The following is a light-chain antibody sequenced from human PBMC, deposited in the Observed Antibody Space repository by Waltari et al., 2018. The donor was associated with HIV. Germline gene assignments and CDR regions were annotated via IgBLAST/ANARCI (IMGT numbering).Light chain of an antibody. V-gene: IGLV1-47*01. CDR1: KSHIGNTF. CDR2: RND. J-gene: IGLJ2*01. Sequence: QPKMTQAPSASKTHGQRITMSCSGTKSHIGNTFIYWYQQIAGAAPRLVMARNDQRPAGVPDRFSGTKSGTSAFLAITGLRLDDEATYFCASWDDNLGHWIFGGGTKLTVL. CDR3: ASWDDNLGHWI.